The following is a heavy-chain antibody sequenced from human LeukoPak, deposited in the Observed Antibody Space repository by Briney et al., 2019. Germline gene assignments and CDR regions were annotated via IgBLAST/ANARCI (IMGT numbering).Heavy chain of an antibody. V-gene: IGHV1-2*02. CDR3: ARAGSVWGSYRHDAFDI. CDR2: INPNTGDT. J-gene: IGHJ3*02. Sequence: ASVKVSCKASGYTFSGYYMHWVRQAPGQGLEWMAWINPNTGDTNYPQKFQGRVTMTRDTSIRTVYMELTRVTSDDTAVYYRARAGSVWGSYRHDAFDIWGQGTMVTVSS. D-gene: IGHD3-16*02. CDR1: GYTFSGYY.